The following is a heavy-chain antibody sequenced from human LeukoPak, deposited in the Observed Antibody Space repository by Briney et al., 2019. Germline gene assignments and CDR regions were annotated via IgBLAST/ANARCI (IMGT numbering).Heavy chain of an antibody. CDR2: MNPNSGNT. CDR3: ARAPRITMVRGVIYWFDP. J-gene: IGHJ5*02. D-gene: IGHD3-10*01. CDR1: GYTFTSYG. Sequence: ASVKVSCKAPGYTFTSYGINRVRQATGQGLEWMGWMNPNSGNTGYAQKFQGRVTITRNTSISTAYMELSSLRSEDTAVYYCARAPRITMVRGVIYWFDPWGQGTLVTVSS. V-gene: IGHV1-8*03.